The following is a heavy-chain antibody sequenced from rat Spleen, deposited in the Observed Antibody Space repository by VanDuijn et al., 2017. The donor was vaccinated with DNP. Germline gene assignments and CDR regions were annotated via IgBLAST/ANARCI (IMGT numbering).Heavy chain of an antibody. Sequence: EVQLVESGGGLVQPGNSLKLSCAASGFTFGDYAMAWVRQAPTKGLEWVAAVSPSGGRTYYRDSVKGRFTVSRDNAKSTLYLQMDSLRSEDTATYYCARRGLTGSYFDYWGQGVMVTVSS. D-gene: IGHD5-1*01. CDR3: ARRGLTGSYFDY. J-gene: IGHJ2*01. CDR2: VSPSGGRT. V-gene: IGHV5S23*01. CDR1: GFTFGDYA.